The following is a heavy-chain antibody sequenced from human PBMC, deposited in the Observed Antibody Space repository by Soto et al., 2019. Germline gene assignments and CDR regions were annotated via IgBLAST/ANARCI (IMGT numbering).Heavy chain of an antibody. V-gene: IGHV1-18*01. Sequence: VTGSDRASISTFTGYGIKRVRQAPGQGLEWMGWISVYNGNTKYAQKLQGRVTMTTDKSTSTAYMELSSLRSEDTAVYYCARVLRYFDTTENYGMDVWGQGTTVTVSS. CDR2: ISVYNGNT. D-gene: IGHD3-9*01. CDR3: ARVLRYFDTTENYGMDV. J-gene: IGHJ6*02. CDR1: ISTFTGYG.